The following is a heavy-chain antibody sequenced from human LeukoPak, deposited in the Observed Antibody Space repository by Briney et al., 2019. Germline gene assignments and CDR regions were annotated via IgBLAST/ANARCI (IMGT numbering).Heavy chain of an antibody. CDR2: IYTSGST. CDR1: GGSISSGSYY. Sequence: PSQTLSLTCTVSGGSISSGSYYWTWIRQPAGKGLEYIGRIYTSGSTSYNPSLKSRVTISVDTSKNQFSLKLSSVTAADTAVYYCARVSHFHWFDPWGQGTLVTVSS. J-gene: IGHJ5*02. V-gene: IGHV4-61*02. CDR3: ARVSHFHWFDP.